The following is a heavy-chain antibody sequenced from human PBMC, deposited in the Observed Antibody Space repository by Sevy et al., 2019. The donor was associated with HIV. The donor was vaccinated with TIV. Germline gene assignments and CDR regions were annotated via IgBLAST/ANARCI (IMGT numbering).Heavy chain of an antibody. D-gene: IGHD3-10*01. CDR3: AKDRVSGSYYSGDFDY. Sequence: GGSLRLSCAASGFTFNTYAMTWVRQAPGKGLEWVSAISYSGSTTHYADSVKGRFTIYRDNSKNTLYLQMNSLRAEDTAVYYCAKDRVSGSYYSGDFDYWGQGTLVTVSS. CDR2: ISYSGSTT. CDR1: GFTFNTYA. V-gene: IGHV3-23*01. J-gene: IGHJ4*02.